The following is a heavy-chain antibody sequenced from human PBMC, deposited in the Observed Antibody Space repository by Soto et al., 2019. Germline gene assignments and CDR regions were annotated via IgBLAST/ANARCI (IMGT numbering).Heavy chain of an antibody. CDR1: GFTFSNAW. CDR3: TRGPVGSTRPLDY. Sequence: EVQLVESGGGLVEPGGSLRLSCAASGFTFSNAWMSWVRQAPGKGLEWVGRIKSKSEGETIDYAAPVKGRFTISRDDSKTTLYLPMNSLKSEDTGVYYCTRGPVGSTRPLDYWGQGTLVTVSS. V-gene: IGHV3-15*01. J-gene: IGHJ4*02. CDR2: IKSKSEGETI. D-gene: IGHD2-2*01.